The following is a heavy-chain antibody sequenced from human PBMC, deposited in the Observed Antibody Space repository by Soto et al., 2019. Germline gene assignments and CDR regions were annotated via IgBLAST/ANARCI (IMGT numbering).Heavy chain of an antibody. CDR2: INPNSDYT. Sequence: ASVKVSCKASGYTFTTYYMHWVRQAPGQGLEWMGIINPNSDYTRYAQKFQGRVTMTRDTSTSTVYMELSSLTSEDTAVYYCAANPEPPDVFDIWGQGTMVPVSS. J-gene: IGHJ3*02. D-gene: IGHD1-1*01. V-gene: IGHV1-46*01. CDR3: AANPEPPDVFDI. CDR1: GYTFTTYY.